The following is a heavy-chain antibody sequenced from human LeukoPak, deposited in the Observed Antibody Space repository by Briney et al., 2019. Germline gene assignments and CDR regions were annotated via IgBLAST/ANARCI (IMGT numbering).Heavy chain of an antibody. J-gene: IGHJ4*02. Sequence: PGGSLRLSCAASGFTFRNYWMHWVCQAPGKGLVWVSGTSNDGRGTTYADSVKGRFTISRDNAKNTLYLQMSSLRVEDTAVYYCARDVEKRPDYWGQGTLVTVSS. V-gene: IGHV3-74*01. CDR1: GFTFRNYW. CDR3: ARDVEKRPDY. D-gene: IGHD2-15*01. CDR2: TSNDGRGT.